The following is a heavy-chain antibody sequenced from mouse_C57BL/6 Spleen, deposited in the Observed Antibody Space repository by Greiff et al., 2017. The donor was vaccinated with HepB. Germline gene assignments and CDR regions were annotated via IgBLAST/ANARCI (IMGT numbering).Heavy chain of an antibody. CDR2: IYPGSGST. CDR1: GYTFTSYW. CDR3: ARGGTDYAMDY. J-gene: IGHJ4*01. V-gene: IGHV1-55*01. Sequence: QVHVKQSGAELVKPGASVKMSCKASGYTFTSYWITWVKQRPGQGLEWIGDIYPGSGSTNYNEKFKSKATLTVDTSSSTAYMQLSSLTSEDSAVYYCARGGTDYAMDYWGQGTSVTVSS. D-gene: IGHD2-14*01.